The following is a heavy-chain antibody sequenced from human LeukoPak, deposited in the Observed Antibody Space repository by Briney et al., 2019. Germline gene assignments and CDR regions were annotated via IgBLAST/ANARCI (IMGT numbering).Heavy chain of an antibody. CDR1: GYTFTSYG. Sequence: ASVKVSCKASGYTFTSYGISWVRQTPGQGLEWMGWISAYNGNTNYAQKLQGRVTMTTDTSTSTAYMELRSLRSDDTAVYYCARGLVTMVPPRSYSNYYGMDVWGQGTTVTVSS. J-gene: IGHJ6*02. CDR2: ISAYNGNT. CDR3: ARGLVTMVPPRSYSNYYGMDV. D-gene: IGHD3-10*01. V-gene: IGHV1-18*01.